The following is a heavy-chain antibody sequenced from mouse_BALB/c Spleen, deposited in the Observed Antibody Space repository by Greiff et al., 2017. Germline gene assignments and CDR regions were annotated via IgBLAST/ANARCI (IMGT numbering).Heavy chain of an antibody. J-gene: IGHJ4*01. CDR3: TRDHDYDDGYYAMDY. CDR2: ISDGGSYT. Sequence: EVMLVESGGGLVKPGGSLKLSCAASGFTFSDYYMYWVRQTPEKRLEWVATISDGGSYTYYPDSVKGRFTISRDNAKNNLYLQMSSLKSEDTAMYYCTRDHDYDDGYYAMDYWGQGTSVTVSS. CDR1: GFTFSDYY. D-gene: IGHD2-4*01. V-gene: IGHV5-4*02.